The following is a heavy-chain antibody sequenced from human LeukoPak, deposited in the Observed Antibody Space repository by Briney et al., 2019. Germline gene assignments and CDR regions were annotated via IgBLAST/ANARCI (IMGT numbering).Heavy chain of an antibody. D-gene: IGHD1-7*01. Sequence: SETLSLICAVYGGSFSDYFWSWFRQPPGKGLEWIGEINHSGNANYNPSLKSRVTISVDTSKNQFSLKLSSVTAADTAVYYCARDGTGTTRDYWGQGTLVTVSS. J-gene: IGHJ4*02. CDR3: ARDGTGTTRDY. CDR2: INHSGNA. V-gene: IGHV4-34*01. CDR1: GGSFSDYF.